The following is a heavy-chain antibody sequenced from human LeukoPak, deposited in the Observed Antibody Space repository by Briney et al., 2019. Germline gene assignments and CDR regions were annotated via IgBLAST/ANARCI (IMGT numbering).Heavy chain of an antibody. Sequence: GGSLRLSCAASGFTFSSYAMSWVRQAPGKGLEWVSAISGSGGSTYYADSVKGRFAISRDNSKNTLYLQMNSLRSEDMALYYCTKGRRDTVTAFSFYSWGQGTLVTVSS. CDR3: TKGRRDTVTAFSFYS. CDR1: GFTFSSYA. V-gene: IGHV3-23*01. CDR2: ISGSGGST. D-gene: IGHD4-11*01. J-gene: IGHJ4*02.